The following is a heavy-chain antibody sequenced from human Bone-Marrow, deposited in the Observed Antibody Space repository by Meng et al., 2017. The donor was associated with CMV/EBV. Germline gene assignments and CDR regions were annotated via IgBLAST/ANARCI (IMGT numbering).Heavy chain of an antibody. CDR3: AKGQSSSWSDYYYYYGMDV. J-gene: IGHJ6*02. CDR1: GFTFSSYG. CDR2: ISYDGSNK. V-gene: IGHV3-30*18. Sequence: GESLKISCAASGFTFSSYGMHWVRQAPGKGLEWVAVISYDGSNKYYADSVKGRFTISRDNSKNTLYLQMNSLRAEDTAVYYCAKGQSSSWSDYYYYYGMDVWGQGTTVTVSS. D-gene: IGHD6-13*01.